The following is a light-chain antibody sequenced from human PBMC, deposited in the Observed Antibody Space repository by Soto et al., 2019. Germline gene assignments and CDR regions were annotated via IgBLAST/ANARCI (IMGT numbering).Light chain of an antibody. V-gene: IGKV3-15*01. CDR2: DTS. CDR3: QQYYSSPQA. CDR1: QSVSSS. Sequence: EIVVTQSPATLSVSTGERVTLSCRASQSVSSSLAWYQQRPGQAPRLLIYDTSTRAPGIAARFSGSGSGTEFTLTISSLHAEDAAVYFCQQYYSSPQAFGQGTKVDI. J-gene: IGKJ1*01.